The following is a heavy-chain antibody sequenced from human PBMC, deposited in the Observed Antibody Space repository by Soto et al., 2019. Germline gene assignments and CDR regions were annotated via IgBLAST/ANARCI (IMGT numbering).Heavy chain of an antibody. CDR2: ISAYNGNT. Sequence: QVQLVQSGAEVKKPGASVKVSCKASGYTFTSYGISWVRQAPGQGLEWMGWISAYNGNTNNAQKLQGRVTMTTDTXTXXAYMELRSLRSDATAVYYCARVYRITMVRGELSEYWGQGTLVTVSS. D-gene: IGHD3-10*01. V-gene: IGHV1-18*01. J-gene: IGHJ4*02. CDR1: GYTFTSYG. CDR3: ARVYRITMVRGELSEY.